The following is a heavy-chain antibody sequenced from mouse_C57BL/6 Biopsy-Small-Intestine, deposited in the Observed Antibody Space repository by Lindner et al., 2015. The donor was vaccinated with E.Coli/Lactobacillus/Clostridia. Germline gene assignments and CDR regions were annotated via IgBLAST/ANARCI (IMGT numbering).Heavy chain of an antibody. CDR1: GFNIKDYY. J-gene: IGHJ3*01. Sequence: VQLQESGAELVKPGASVKLSCTASGFNIKDYYMHWVKQRTEQGLEWIGRIDPEDGETKNAPEFQGKATITADTSSNTAYLQLSSLTSEDSAVYFCARDDWDFYFAYWGQGTLVTVSA. CDR2: IDPEDGET. CDR3: ARDDWDFYFAY. D-gene: IGHD4-1*01. V-gene: IGHV14-2*01.